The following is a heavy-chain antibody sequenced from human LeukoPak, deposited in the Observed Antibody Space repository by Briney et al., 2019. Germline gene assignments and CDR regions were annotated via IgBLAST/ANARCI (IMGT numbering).Heavy chain of an antibody. Sequence: SQTLSLTCAISGDSVSSNSAAWNWIRQSPSRGLEWLGRTYYRSKWYNDYAVSVKSRITINPDTSKNQFSLQLNSVTPEDTAVYYCARHVSAYSSGLPYYMDVWGKGTTVTVSS. CDR2: TYYRSKWYN. V-gene: IGHV6-1*01. D-gene: IGHD6-19*01. CDR1: GDSVSSNSAA. J-gene: IGHJ6*03. CDR3: ARHVSAYSSGLPYYMDV.